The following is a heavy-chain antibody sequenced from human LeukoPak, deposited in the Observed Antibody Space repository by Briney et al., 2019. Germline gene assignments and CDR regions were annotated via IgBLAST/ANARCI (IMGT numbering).Heavy chain of an antibody. V-gene: IGHV3-21*01. CDR2: ISSSSSYI. Sequence: GGSLRLSCAASGFTFSSYSMNWVRQAPGKGLEWVSSISSSSSYIYYADSVKGRFTISRDNAKNSLYLQMNSLRAEDTAVYYCARDLTGSSGYLDYWGQGTLVTVSS. J-gene: IGHJ4*02. CDR1: GFTFSSYS. D-gene: IGHD3-22*01. CDR3: ARDLTGSSGYLDY.